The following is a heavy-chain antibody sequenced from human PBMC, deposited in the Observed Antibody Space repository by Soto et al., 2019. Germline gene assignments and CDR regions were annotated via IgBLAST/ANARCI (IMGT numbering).Heavy chain of an antibody. V-gene: IGHV3-33*01. J-gene: IGHJ4*02. CDR2: IWYDGSNK. CDR3: ARDAMGRGYFDY. D-gene: IGHD2-2*01. CDR1: GFTFSSYG. Sequence: QVQLVESGGGVVQPGRSLRLSCAASGFTFSSYGMHWVRQAPGKWLEWVAVIWYDGSNKYYADSVKGRFTISRDNSKNTLYLQMNSLRAEDTAVYYCARDAMGRGYFDYWGQGTLVTVSS.